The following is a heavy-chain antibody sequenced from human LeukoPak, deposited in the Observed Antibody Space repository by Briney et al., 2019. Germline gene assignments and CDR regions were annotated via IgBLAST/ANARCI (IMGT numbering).Heavy chain of an antibody. D-gene: IGHD3-3*01. CDR1: GGSISNYY. CDR2: IYHSGSGST. Sequence: SETLSLTCTVSGGSISNYYWSWIRQPPGKGLEWIGYIYHSGSGSTYYNPSLKSRVTISIGKSKNQFSLKLNSVTAADTAVYYCARINDFWSGPTLDVWGQGTTVTVSS. J-gene: IGHJ6*02. V-gene: IGHV4-59*12. CDR3: ARINDFWSGPTLDV.